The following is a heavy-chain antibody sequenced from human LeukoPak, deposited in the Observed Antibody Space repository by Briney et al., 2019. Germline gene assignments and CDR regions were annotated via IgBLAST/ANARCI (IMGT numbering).Heavy chain of an antibody. CDR1: GFTFSSYA. CDR3: ARVFRGYDKDYYYYGMDV. J-gene: IGHJ6*02. V-gene: IGHV3-23*01. CDR2: ISGSGGST. D-gene: IGHD5-12*01. Sequence: GGSLRLSCAASGFTFSSYAMSWVRQAPGKGLEWVSAISGSGGSTYYADSVKGRFTISRDNSKNTLYLQMNSLRAEDTAVYYCARVFRGYDKDYYYYGMDVRGQGTTVTVSS.